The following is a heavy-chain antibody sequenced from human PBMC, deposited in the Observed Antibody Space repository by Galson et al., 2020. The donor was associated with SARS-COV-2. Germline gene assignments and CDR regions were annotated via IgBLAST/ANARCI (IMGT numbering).Heavy chain of an antibody. J-gene: IGHJ4*02. CDR2: ISSRGTP. CDR3: ARARYSGYDYGTFEN. D-gene: IGHD5-12*01. CDR1: GGSISDYY. V-gene: IGHV4-59*01. Sequence: ASETLSLTCTVSGGSISDYYWNWIRQTPGTGLEWIGYISSRGTPNYNPSLKSRVTISVDTSKKQFSLKVTSVTAADTASYYCARARYSGYDYGTFENWGQGALVTVSS.